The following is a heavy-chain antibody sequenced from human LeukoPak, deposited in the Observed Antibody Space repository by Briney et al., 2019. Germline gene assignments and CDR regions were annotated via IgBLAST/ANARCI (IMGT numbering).Heavy chain of an antibody. CDR1: GFTFSSYA. Sequence: GGSLRLSCAASGFTFSSYAMSWVRQAPGKGLEWVSAISGSGGSTYYADSVKGRFTISRDNSKNTLYLQMNSLRAEDTAVYYCARQRRLLGARDAFDIWGQGTMVTVSS. V-gene: IGHV3-23*01. CDR2: ISGSGGST. CDR3: ARQRRLLGARDAFDI. D-gene: IGHD2-15*01. J-gene: IGHJ3*02.